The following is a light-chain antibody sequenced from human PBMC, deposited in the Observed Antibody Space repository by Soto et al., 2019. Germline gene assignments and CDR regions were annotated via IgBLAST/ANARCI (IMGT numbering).Light chain of an antibody. CDR1: SSDVGGYNF. CDR3: SSYTSGNTVI. Sequence: QSALTQPASVSGSPGQSITISCTGTSSDVGGYNFVSWYQQHPGKAPKLLIYDVSDRPSGLSDRFSGSKSGNTASLTISGLQAEDEADYYCSSYTSGNTVIFGGGTQLTVL. CDR2: DVS. J-gene: IGLJ2*01. V-gene: IGLV2-14*01.